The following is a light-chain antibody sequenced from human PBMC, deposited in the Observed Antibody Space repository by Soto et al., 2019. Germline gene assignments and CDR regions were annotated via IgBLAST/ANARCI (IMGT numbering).Light chain of an antibody. Sequence: DIVMTQSPDSLAVSLGERATINCKSSQSVLYSSNNNNYLAWYQQKPGQPPKLLIYWASTRESGVPDRFSGSGSGTDFTLTISSLQAEDVALYYYQQYFSTPPTFGQGTKVEIK. CDR3: QQYFSTPPT. CDR1: QSVLYSSNNNNY. J-gene: IGKJ1*01. CDR2: WAS. V-gene: IGKV4-1*01.